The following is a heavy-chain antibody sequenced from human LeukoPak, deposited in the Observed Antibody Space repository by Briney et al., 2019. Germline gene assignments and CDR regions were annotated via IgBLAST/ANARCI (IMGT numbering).Heavy chain of an antibody. CDR1: GFTFSSYS. V-gene: IGHV3-21*01. CDR3: AKDAQWLTNYYNYYMDV. D-gene: IGHD6-19*01. Sequence: PGGSLRLSCAASGFTFSSYSMSWVRQAPGKGLECVSSISSTYAYIYYVDSVKGRFTVSRDNTKNLLYLQMNSLTAEDTAVYYCAKDAQWLTNYYNYYMDVWGKGTTVTVSS. CDR2: ISSTYAYI. J-gene: IGHJ6*03.